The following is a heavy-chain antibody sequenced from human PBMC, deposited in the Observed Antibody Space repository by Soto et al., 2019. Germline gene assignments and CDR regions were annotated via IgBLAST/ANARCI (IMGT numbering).Heavy chain of an antibody. CDR1: GESISSGGYY. J-gene: IGHJ4*02. V-gene: IGHV4-31*03. D-gene: IGHD6-6*01. Sequence: PSETLSLTCNVSGESISSGGYYWSWISHHPGKGLEWIGYIYDSESAYYNPSLKSRVTISMDTSKNHFAMRLSSVTAADTAVYYCARASSSSSAADYWGQGTLVTVSS. CDR2: IYDSESA. CDR3: ARASSSSSAADY.